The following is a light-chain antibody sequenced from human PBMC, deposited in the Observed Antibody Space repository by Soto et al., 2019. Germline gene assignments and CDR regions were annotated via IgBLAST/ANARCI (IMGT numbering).Light chain of an antibody. CDR2: GAS. CDR1: LRISKY. CDR3: QQSQSTQLS. J-gene: IGKJ4*01. V-gene: IGKV1-39*01. Sequence: DIEVIQSPSSLSASVGDRVTITCRASLRISKYLNWYQQLPGKAPKLLIYGASSLQSGVPSRFSGSGSGTDFTLTIRRLQPEDSETYYCQQSQSTQLSFGGGTKVDIX.